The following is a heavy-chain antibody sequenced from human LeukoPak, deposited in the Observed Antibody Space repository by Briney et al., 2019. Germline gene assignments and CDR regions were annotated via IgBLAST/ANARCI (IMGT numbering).Heavy chain of an antibody. J-gene: IGHJ5*02. CDR1: GYSFTSYW. Sequence: GESLKISCKDSGYSFTSYWIGWVRQMPGKGLEWMGIIYPGDSDTRYSPSFQGQVTISADKSISTAYLQWSSLKASDTAMYYCARLGNNHYYHSNGGRYNWFDPWGQGTLVTVSS. CDR3: ARLGNNHYYHSNGGRYNWFDP. V-gene: IGHV5-51*01. D-gene: IGHD3-22*01. CDR2: IYPGDSDT.